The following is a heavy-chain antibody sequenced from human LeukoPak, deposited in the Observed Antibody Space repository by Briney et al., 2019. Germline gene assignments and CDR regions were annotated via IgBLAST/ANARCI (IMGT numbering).Heavy chain of an antibody. V-gene: IGHV3-23*01. CDR3: AKEQVLTIDY. CDR2: ISCSGGST. Sequence: PGGSLRLSCAASGFTFSSYAMSWVRQAPGKGLEWVSAISCSGGSTYYADSVKGRFTISRDNSKSTLYLQVNSLRAEDTAVYYCAKEQVLTIDYWGQGTRVTVSS. J-gene: IGHJ4*02. D-gene: IGHD4-11*01. CDR1: GFTFSSYA.